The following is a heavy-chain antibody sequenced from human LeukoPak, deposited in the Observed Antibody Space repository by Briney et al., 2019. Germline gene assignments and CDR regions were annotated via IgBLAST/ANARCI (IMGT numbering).Heavy chain of an antibody. D-gene: IGHD3-22*01. J-gene: IGHJ3*02. CDR3: ASITMTIYAFDI. CDR2: IYYSGST. CDR1: GGSISSSSYY. V-gene: IGHV4-39*01. Sequence: SETLSLTCTVSGGSISSSSYYWGWIRQPPGKGLEWIGSIYYSGSTYYNPSLKSRVTISVDTSKNQFSLKLSSVTAADTAVYYCASITMTIYAFDIWGQGTMVTVSS.